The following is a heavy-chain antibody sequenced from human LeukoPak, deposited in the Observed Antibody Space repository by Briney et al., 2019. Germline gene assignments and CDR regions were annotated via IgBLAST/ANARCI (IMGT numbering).Heavy chain of an antibody. CDR2: ISSSSSYI. CDR3: ARDLYAAAGSGAFDI. D-gene: IGHD6-13*01. V-gene: IGHV3-21*01. Sequence: GGSLRLSCAASGFTFSSYAMSWVRQAPGKGLEWVSSISSSSSYIYYADSVKGRFTISRDNAKNSLYLQMNSLRAEDTAVYYCARDLYAAAGSGAFDIWGQGTMVTVSS. CDR1: GFTFSSYA. J-gene: IGHJ3*02.